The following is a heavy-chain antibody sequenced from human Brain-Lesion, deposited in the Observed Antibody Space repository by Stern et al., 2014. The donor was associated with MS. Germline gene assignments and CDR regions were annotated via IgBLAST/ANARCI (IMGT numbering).Heavy chain of an antibody. CDR1: GGSVSSTSYA. Sequence: QVQLVQSGPGLVKPSETLSLTCTVAGGSVSSTSYAWAWIRQPPGKGLEWIGTIYYSGNTYYSPSPKSRLTISLDTSKNQFSLPRGSVTAADTAVYYCAGEEDIRYCSGGSCTGNWFDPWGQGTLVTVSS. J-gene: IGHJ5*02. CDR3: AGEEDIRYCSGGSCTGNWFDP. CDR2: IYYSGNT. V-gene: IGHV4-39*01. D-gene: IGHD2-15*01.